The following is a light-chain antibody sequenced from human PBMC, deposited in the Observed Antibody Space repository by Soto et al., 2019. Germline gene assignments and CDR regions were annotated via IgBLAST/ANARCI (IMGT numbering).Light chain of an antibody. CDR3: SSYAGSKNFGV. CDR1: SSDVGAYNY. V-gene: IGLV2-8*01. CDR2: EVT. J-gene: IGLJ2*01. Sequence: QSALTQPPSASGSPVQSVTISCTGTSSDVGAYNYVSWYQQHPGKAPKLIIYEVTKRPSGVPDRFSGSKSGNTASLTVSGLQAEDEADYYCSSYAGSKNFGVFGGGTKLTVL.